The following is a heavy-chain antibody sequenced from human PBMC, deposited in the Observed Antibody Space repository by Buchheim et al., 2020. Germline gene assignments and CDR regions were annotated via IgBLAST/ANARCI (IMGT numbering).Heavy chain of an antibody. Sequence: QVQLVESGGGVVQPGRSLRLSCAASGFTFSSYGMHWVRQAPGKGLEWVAVISYDGSNKYYADSVKGRFTISRDNSKNTLYLQVNSLRAEDTAVYYCAKELAYGSGSPFLHYYYGMDVWGQGTT. J-gene: IGHJ6*01. V-gene: IGHV3-30*18. D-gene: IGHD3-10*01. CDR3: AKELAYGSGSPFLHYYYGMDV. CDR2: ISYDGSNK. CDR1: GFTFSSYG.